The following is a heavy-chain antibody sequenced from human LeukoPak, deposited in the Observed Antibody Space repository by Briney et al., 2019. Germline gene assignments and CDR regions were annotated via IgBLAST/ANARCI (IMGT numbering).Heavy chain of an antibody. CDR2: INQDGSEK. CDR1: GFNFNTKW. Sequence: GGSLRLSCATSGFNFNTKWMTWVRQAPGKGLEWVANINQDGSEKYHGDSVKGRFIISRDNAKRSLFLEMSSLRAEDTAVYYCADPPSDFWGQGSLVTVSS. V-gene: IGHV3-7*01. CDR3: ADPPSDF. D-gene: IGHD2-2*01. J-gene: IGHJ4*02.